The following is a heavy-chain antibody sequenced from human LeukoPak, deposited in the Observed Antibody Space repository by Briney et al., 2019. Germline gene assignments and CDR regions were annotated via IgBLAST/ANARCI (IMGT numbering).Heavy chain of an antibody. Sequence: GASVKVSCKASGYTFTGNYMHWVRQAPGQGLEWMGRINPNSGGTNYAQKFQGRVTMTRDTSISTAYMELSRLRSDDTAVYYCTESDSSGYYLFYWGQGTLVTVSS. J-gene: IGHJ4*02. CDR1: GYTFTGNY. CDR3: TESDSSGYYLFY. V-gene: IGHV1-2*06. D-gene: IGHD3-22*01. CDR2: INPNSGGT.